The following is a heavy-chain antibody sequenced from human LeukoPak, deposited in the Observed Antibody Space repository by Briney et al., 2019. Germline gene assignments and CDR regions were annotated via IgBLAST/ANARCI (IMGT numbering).Heavy chain of an antibody. J-gene: IGHJ4*02. V-gene: IGHV3-48*01. Sequence: GGSLRLSCAASGFTFSSYSMNWVRQAPGKGLEWVSYISSSSSTIYYADSVKGRFTISRDNAKNSLYLQMNSLRAEDTAVYYCARDLDYGDPPTSDDYWGRGTLVTVSS. CDR1: GFTFSSYS. CDR3: ARDLDYGDPPTSDDY. D-gene: IGHD4-17*01. CDR2: ISSSSSTI.